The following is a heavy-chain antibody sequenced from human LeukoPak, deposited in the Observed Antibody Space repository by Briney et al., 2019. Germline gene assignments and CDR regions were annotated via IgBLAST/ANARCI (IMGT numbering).Heavy chain of an antibody. D-gene: IGHD2-2*01. CDR1: GGSITSSNYF. CDR2: IYYSGST. CDR3: ARDSCSSTSCRRKFDN. Sequence: PSETLSLTCTVSGGSITSSNYFWGWIRQSPGKGLEWIGSIYYSGSTYYNPSLKSRVTISVETYKIQFSLKLSSVTAADSAVYYCARDSCSSTSCRRKFDNWGQGTLVTVSS. V-gene: IGHV4-39*07. J-gene: IGHJ4*02.